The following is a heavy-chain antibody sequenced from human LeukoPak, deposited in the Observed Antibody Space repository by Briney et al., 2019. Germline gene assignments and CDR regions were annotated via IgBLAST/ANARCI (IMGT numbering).Heavy chain of an antibody. CDR2: ISYDGSNK. Sequence: GGSLRLSCAASGFTFSSYAMPWVRQAPGKGLEWVALISYDGSNKYSADSVKGRFTISRDNSKNTLYLQMNSLRAEDTAVYYCARGARGSGWRGFDYWGQGTLVTVSS. V-gene: IGHV3-30*04. CDR1: GFTFSSYA. J-gene: IGHJ4*02. D-gene: IGHD6-19*01. CDR3: ARGARGSGWRGFDY.